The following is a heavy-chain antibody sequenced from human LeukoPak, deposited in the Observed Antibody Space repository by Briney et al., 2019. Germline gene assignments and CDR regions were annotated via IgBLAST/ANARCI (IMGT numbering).Heavy chain of an antibody. D-gene: IGHD6-19*01. CDR1: GFTVSSNY. J-gene: IGHJ4*02. CDR3: ARDMSGGWYYFDY. Sequence: GSLSLSCAASGFTVSSNYMSWVRQAPGKGLEWVSVIYSGGSTYYADSVKGRFTISRDNSKNTLYLQMNSLRAEDTAVYYCARDMSGGWYYFDYWGQGTLVTVSS. V-gene: IGHV3-53*01. CDR2: IYSGGST.